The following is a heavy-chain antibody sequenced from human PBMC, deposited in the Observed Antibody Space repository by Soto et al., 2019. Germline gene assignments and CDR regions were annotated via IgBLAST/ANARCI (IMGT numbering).Heavy chain of an antibody. D-gene: IGHD1-26*01. V-gene: IGHV4-61*03. Sequence: SETLSLTCTVSGGSVSSGTYYWSWIRQPPGKGLEWLGYIYYTGSTNYNPSLKSRATISVDTSKNHFSLKLPSVTAADTAVYYCATDRGELAIDAFDIWGQGPMVTVS. J-gene: IGHJ3*02. CDR2: IYYTGST. CDR3: ATDRGELAIDAFDI. CDR1: GGSVSSGTYY.